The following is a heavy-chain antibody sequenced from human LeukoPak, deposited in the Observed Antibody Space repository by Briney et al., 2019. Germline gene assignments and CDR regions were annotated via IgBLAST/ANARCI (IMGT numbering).Heavy chain of an antibody. Sequence: ASVKVSCKASGYTFTGYYMHWVRQAPGQGLEWMGWINPNSGDTNYSQKFQGRVSMTRDTSINTAYMELSRLTSDDTAVYYCARGSRRDGYNTLVDSWGQGTLVTVSS. J-gene: IGHJ4*02. CDR1: GYTFTGYY. CDR3: ARGSRRDGYNTLVDS. V-gene: IGHV1-2*02. CDR2: INPNSGDT. D-gene: IGHD5-24*01.